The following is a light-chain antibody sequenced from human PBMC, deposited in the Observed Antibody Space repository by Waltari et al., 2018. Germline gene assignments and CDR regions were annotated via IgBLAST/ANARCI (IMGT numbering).Light chain of an antibody. CDR3: QMYVNLPAT. CDR1: PSVGKY. V-gene: IGKV3-20*01. J-gene: IGKJ1*01. CDR2: PTS. Sequence: EIVLTQSPGTLSLSPGERATLSCRASPSVGKYLAWYQQKPGQATRRLIYPTSTRATGSPDRFSGSGSGTDFSLTISRLEPEDFAVYHCQMYVNLPATFGQGTKVEI.